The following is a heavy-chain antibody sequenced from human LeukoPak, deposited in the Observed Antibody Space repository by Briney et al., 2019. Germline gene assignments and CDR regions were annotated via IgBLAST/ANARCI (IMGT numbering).Heavy chain of an antibody. CDR3: ARDGGDRSGWHDAFDI. CDR2: INADGRST. J-gene: IGHJ3*02. Sequence: GGSLRLSCAASGFAFSTYWMHWVRQAPGKGLVWVSRINADGRSTDYADSVKGRFTISRDNAKNTLYLQMNSLRAEDTAVYYCARDGGDRSGWHDAFDIWGQGTMVTVSS. V-gene: IGHV3-74*01. D-gene: IGHD6-19*01. CDR1: GFAFSTYW.